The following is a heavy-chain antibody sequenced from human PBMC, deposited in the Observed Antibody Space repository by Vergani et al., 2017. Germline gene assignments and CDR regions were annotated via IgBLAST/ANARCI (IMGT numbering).Heavy chain of an antibody. J-gene: IGHJ4*02. CDR1: GGTFSSYA. Sequence: QVQLVQSGAEVKKPGSSVKVSCKASGGTFSSYAISWVRQAPGQGLEWMGIINPSGGSTSYAQKFQGRVTMTRDTSTSTVYMELSSLRSEDTAVYYCARAYDYGDYLGYWGQGTLVTVSS. CDR2: INPSGGST. CDR3: ARAYDYGDYLGY. D-gene: IGHD4-17*01. V-gene: IGHV1-46*01.